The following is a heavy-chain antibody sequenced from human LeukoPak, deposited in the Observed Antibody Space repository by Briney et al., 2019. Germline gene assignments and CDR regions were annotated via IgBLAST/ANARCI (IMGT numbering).Heavy chain of an antibody. J-gene: IGHJ5*02. CDR2: VFTNGDT. Sequence: SETLSLTCRVSGDSLNSGNFYWTWIRQPAGKGLEWIGRVFTNGDTSYNPSLKSRVTIFLDSSQNHFSLRLSSVAATDTAVYYCARGRAGRLSASNWFDPWGHGTLVTVSS. CDR1: GDSLNSGNFY. V-gene: IGHV4-61*02. D-gene: IGHD6-19*01. CDR3: ARGRAGRLSASNWFDP.